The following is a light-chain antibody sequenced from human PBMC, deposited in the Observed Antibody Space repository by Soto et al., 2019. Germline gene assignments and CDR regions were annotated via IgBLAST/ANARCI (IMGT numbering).Light chain of an antibody. Sequence: DIQMTQSPSSLFASIGDRVSITCRASQDIRNNLGWYQQKPGKAPKRLIYGTSKLQTGVQSRFSGSGSGTEFTLTISSRQPEDFATYYCLQHDTYPRTFGQGTKVEVK. CDR1: QDIRNN. V-gene: IGKV1-17*01. CDR3: LQHDTYPRT. J-gene: IGKJ1*01. CDR2: GTS.